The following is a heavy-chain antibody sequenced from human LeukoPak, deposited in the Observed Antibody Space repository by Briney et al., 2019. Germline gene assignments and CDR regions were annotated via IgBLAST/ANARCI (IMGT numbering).Heavy chain of an antibody. CDR3: TRNTVTVHFDY. J-gene: IGHJ4*02. CDR2: IRSKAFGGTP. D-gene: IGHD4-17*01. Sequence: PGRSLRLSCSASGFTFDDYAVSWFRQAPGKGLEWVGFIRSKAFGGTPEYAASVRGRFTISRDDSKSIAYLQMNSLKNEDTAVYYCTRNTVTVHFDYWRQGTLVTVSS. CDR1: GFTFDDYA. V-gene: IGHV3-49*03.